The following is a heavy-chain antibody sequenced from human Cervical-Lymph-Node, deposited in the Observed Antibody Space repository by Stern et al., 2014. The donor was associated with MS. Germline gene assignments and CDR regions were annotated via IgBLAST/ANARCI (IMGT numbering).Heavy chain of an antibody. CDR3: TRDHRGGWYYFDS. J-gene: IGHJ4*02. CDR2: INRDGTTT. Sequence: EVQLLQSGGGLVQPGGSLRLSCAASGFTLSSYWMHWVRQVPGKGPVWVSRINRDGTTTNYADSVKGRFIISRDNAKNTLYLQMNSLRAEDTAMYYCTRDHRGGWYYFDSWGQGTLVTVSS. V-gene: IGHV3-74*01. CDR1: GFTLSSYW. D-gene: IGHD6-19*01.